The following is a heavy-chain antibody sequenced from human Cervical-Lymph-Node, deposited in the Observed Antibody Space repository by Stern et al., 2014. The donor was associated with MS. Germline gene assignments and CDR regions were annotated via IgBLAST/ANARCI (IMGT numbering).Heavy chain of an antibody. CDR1: EFTFSLYS. V-gene: IGHV3-48*02. CDR3: ARDSASKARHSGMDV. J-gene: IGHJ6*02. Sequence: EGQLVESGGGLVQPGGSLRLSCAASEFTFSLYSMNLVRQAPGKGLEGISYISETSTTIYQADPVKGRFTISRDNAKNSLYLQMNSLRDEDTAVYYCARDSASKARHSGMDVWGQGTTVTVSS. CDR2: ISETSTTI. D-gene: IGHD3-10*01.